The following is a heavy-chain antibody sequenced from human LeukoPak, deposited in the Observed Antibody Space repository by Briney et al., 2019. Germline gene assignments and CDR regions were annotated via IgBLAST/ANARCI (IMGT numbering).Heavy chain of an antibody. J-gene: IGHJ3*02. CDR1: GFTFSSYG. Sequence: GGSLRLSCAASGFTFSSYGMHWVRQAPGKGLEWVAVISYDGSNKYYADSVKGRFTISRDNSKNTLYLQMNSLRAEDTAVYYCAKDNKLWFFGAFDIWGQGTMVTVSS. CDR2: ISYDGSNK. D-gene: IGHD3-10*01. CDR3: AKDNKLWFFGAFDI. V-gene: IGHV3-30*18.